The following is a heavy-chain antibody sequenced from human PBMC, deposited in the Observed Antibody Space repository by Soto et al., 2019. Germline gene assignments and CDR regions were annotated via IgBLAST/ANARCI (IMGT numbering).Heavy chain of an antibody. J-gene: IGHJ4*02. D-gene: IGHD6-19*01. CDR3: ARQNGSALYYFDY. Sequence: GESLKISCKGSGYTFTNYWIAWVRQMPGKGLEWRGIIYPGDSDTRYSPSSQGQVSISADKSISTAYLQWSSLKASDTAMYYCARQNGSALYYFDYWGQGTLVTVSS. V-gene: IGHV5-51*01. CDR2: IYPGDSDT. CDR1: GYTFTNYW.